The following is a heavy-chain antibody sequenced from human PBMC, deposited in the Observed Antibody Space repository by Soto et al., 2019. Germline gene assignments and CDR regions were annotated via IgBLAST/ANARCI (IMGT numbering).Heavy chain of an antibody. CDR2: IIPIFGST. CDR3: ARGVGGYSYGYFPDWFDP. V-gene: IGHV1-69*05. J-gene: IGHJ5*02. D-gene: IGHD5-18*01. Sequence: EASVKVSCKASGGTFSSYAISWVRQAPGQGLEWMGGIIPIFGSTSYAQKFQGRVTMTRDTSTSTVYMELSSLRSEDTAVYYCARGVGGYSYGYFPDWFDPWGQGTLVTVS. CDR1: GGTFSSYA.